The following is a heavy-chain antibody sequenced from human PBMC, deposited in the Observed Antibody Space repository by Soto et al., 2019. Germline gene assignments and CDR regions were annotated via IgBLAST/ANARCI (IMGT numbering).Heavy chain of an antibody. D-gene: IGHD6-19*01. CDR2: ISWDGDTS. Sequence: EVQLVESGGVVVQPGGSLRLSCAASGFTFDDFTMHWVRRAPGKGLEWVSLISWDGDTSYYGDSVKGRFTISRDNNRNCVYLQMDSLRTEETAFDYCAKDGDGIAVAGNFEYWGQGTLVTVSS. J-gene: IGHJ4*02. V-gene: IGHV3-43*01. CDR3: AKDGDGIAVAGNFEY. CDR1: GFTFDDFT.